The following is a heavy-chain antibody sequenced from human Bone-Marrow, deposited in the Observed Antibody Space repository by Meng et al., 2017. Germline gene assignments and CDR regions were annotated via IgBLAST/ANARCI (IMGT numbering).Heavy chain of an antibody. CDR2: IIPIFGTA. CDR3: ARFGQLESYWFDH. Sequence: SVKVSCKASGGTFSSYAISWVRQAPGQGLEWMGGIIPIFGTANYAQKFQGRVTITADESTSTAYMELSSLRSEDTAVYYCARFGQLESYWFDHWGQGTLVTVSS. J-gene: IGHJ5*02. D-gene: IGHD6-6*01. CDR1: GGTFSSYA. V-gene: IGHV1-69*13.